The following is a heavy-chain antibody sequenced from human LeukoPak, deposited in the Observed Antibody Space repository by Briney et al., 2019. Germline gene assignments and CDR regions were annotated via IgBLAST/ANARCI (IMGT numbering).Heavy chain of an antibody. CDR3: ARDGRFPPEVLPRYFDS. D-gene: IGHD1-14*01. J-gene: IGHJ4*02. CDR2: INHSGST. Sequence: SETLSLTCAVYGGSFSGYFWSWIRQPPGKGLEWIGEINHSGSTNYNPSLESRVSISIDTSKNQFSLKLSSVTAADTAVYYCARDGRFPPEVLPRYFDSWGQGTLVTVSS. V-gene: IGHV4-34*01. CDR1: GGSFSGYF.